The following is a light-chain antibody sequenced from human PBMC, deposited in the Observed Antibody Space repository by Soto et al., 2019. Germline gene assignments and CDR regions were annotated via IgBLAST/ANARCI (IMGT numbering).Light chain of an antibody. J-gene: IGLJ1*01. CDR2: EVS. Sequence: QSALTQPRSVSGSPGQSVTISCTGTSSDVGGYNYVSWYQQHPGKAPKLMIYEVSNRPSGVSNRFSGSKSGNTASLTISGLQAEDEADYYCCSYADTYTLVFGTGTKGTVL. CDR3: CSYADTYTLV. V-gene: IGLV2-11*01. CDR1: SSDVGGYNY.